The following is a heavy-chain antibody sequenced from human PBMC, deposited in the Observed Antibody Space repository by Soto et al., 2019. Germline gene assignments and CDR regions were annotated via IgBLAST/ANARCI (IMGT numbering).Heavy chain of an antibody. D-gene: IGHD6-13*01. V-gene: IGHV4-39*01. CDR1: DGSISSSSYY. CDR2: IYYSGST. CDR3: ARRSSSSWYPLSGMDV. J-gene: IGHJ6*02. Sequence: KTSETLSLTCTVSDGSISSSSYYWGWIRQPPGKGLEWIGSIYYSGSTYYTPSLKSRVTISVDTSKNQFSLKLSSVTAADTAVYYCARRSSSSWYPLSGMDVWGQGTTVTVSS.